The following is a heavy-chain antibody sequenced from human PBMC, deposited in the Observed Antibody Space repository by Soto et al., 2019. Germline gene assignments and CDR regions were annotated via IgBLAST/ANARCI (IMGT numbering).Heavy chain of an antibody. CDR2: ISGSGGTT. CDR1: GFSFNSYA. D-gene: IGHD3-10*01. J-gene: IGHJ4*02. V-gene: IGHV3-23*01. CDR3: AKDTDYYGSGSRDY. Sequence: GGSLRLSCAASGFSFNSYAMSWVRQAPGKGLEWVSGISGSGGTTYYADSVKGRFTISRDNSKNTLHLQVSSLRAEDTAVYYCAKDTDYYGSGSRDYWGQGTLVTVSS.